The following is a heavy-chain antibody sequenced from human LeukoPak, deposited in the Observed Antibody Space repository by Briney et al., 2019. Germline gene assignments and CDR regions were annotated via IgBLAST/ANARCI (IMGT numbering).Heavy chain of an antibody. CDR3: ARDHDP. Sequence: SETLSLTCTVSGGSVSNTNYYWGWIRQPPGKGLEWIGNIYYSGSTYYNPSLKSRVTISVDTSKNQFSLKLSSVTAADTAVYYCARDHDPWGQGTLVTVSS. V-gene: IGHV4-39*07. CDR2: IYYSGST. CDR1: GGSVSNTNYY. J-gene: IGHJ5*02.